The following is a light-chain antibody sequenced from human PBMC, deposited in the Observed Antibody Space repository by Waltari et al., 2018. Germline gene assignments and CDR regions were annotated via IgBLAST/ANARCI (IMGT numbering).Light chain of an antibody. CDR1: NSKIGKHF. CDR2: RDD. CDR3: AAWDDSLSGQVL. J-gene: IGLJ3*02. V-gene: IGLV1-47*01. Sequence: QSVLTQPPPASGTPGQRVTISCSGSNSKIGKHFVYWYQQLAGTAPKLLVYRDDQRPSGVPDRFSGSKSGTSASLAITGLRSDDEADYYCAAWDDSLSGQVLFGGGTKLTVL.